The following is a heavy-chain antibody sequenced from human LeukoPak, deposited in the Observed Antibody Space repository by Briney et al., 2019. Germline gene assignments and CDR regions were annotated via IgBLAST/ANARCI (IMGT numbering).Heavy chain of an antibody. CDR1: GGSINGYY. Sequence: SETLSLTCTVSGGSINGYYWSWIRQPPGKGLEWIGYIHYSGSIKYNSSLKSRVTISVDTSKNQFSLKLNSATAADTAVYYCARERTNYGGIDYWGQGTLVTVSS. CDR2: IHYSGSI. V-gene: IGHV4-59*01. J-gene: IGHJ4*02. CDR3: ARERTNYGGIDY. D-gene: IGHD1-7*01.